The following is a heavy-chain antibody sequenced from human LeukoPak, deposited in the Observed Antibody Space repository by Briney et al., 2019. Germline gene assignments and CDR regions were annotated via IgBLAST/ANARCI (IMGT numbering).Heavy chain of an antibody. V-gene: IGHV4-30-4*01. Sequence: PSQTLSLTCTVSGGSISSGDYYWSWIRQPPGKGLEWIGYTYYSGSTYYNPSLKSRATISVDTSKNQFSLKLSSVTAADTAVYYCASSVRYYGSGSSFDYWGQGTLVTVSS. CDR1: GGSISSGDYY. CDR3: ASSVRYYGSGSSFDY. J-gene: IGHJ4*02. CDR2: TYYSGST. D-gene: IGHD3-10*01.